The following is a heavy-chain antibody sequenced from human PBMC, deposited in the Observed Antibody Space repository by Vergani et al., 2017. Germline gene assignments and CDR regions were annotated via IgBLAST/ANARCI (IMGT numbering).Heavy chain of an antibody. Sequence: EVQLVESGGGLVQPGGSLRLSCAASGFTFSSYEMNWVRQAPGKGLEWVSYISSSGSTIYYADSVKGRFTITRDNAKNSLYLQMNSLRAEDTAFYYGARSGGASSGWYRGAGYIDYWGQGTLVTVSS. CDR1: GFTFSSYE. J-gene: IGHJ4*02. CDR2: ISSSGSTI. D-gene: IGHD6-19*01. CDR3: ARSGGASSGWYRGAGYIDY. V-gene: IGHV3-48*03.